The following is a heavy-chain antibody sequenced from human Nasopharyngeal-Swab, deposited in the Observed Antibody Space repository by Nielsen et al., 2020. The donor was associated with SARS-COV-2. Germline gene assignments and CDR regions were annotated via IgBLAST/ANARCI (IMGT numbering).Heavy chain of an antibody. CDR1: GFTVSSNY. CDR3: ARDGDYGDYLFDC. J-gene: IGHJ4*02. D-gene: IGHD4-17*01. CDR2: IYSGGST. Sequence: GESLKISCAASGFTVSSNYMSWVRQAPGKGLEWVSVIYSGGSTYYADSVKGRFTISRDNSKNTLYLQMNSLRAEDTAVYYCARDGDYGDYLFDCWGQGTLVTVSS. V-gene: IGHV3-53*01.